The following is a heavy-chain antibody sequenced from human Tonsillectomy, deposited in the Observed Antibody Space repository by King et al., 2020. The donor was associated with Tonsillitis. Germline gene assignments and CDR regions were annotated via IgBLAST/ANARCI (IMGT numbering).Heavy chain of an antibody. V-gene: IGHV3-21*01. CDR1: GFTFSSYS. CDR3: AREGIGWEIQAFDY. Sequence: VQLVESGGGLVKPGGSLRLSCAASGFTFSSYSMNWVRQAPGKGLEWVSSISSSSNYIYYADSVKGRLTISRENAKNSLYLQMNSLQAEDTAVYYCAREGIGWEIQAFDYWGQGTLVTVSS. CDR2: ISSSSNYI. D-gene: IGHD1-26*01. J-gene: IGHJ4*02.